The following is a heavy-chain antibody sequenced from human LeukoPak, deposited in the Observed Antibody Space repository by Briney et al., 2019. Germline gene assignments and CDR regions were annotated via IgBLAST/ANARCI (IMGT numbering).Heavy chain of an antibody. CDR1: GYSFTSYW. CDR3: ARRDKEYSSSYNWFDP. J-gene: IGHJ5*02. V-gene: IGHV5-51*01. Sequence: GESLKISCQGSGYSFTSYWIGWVRQMPGKGLEWMGIIYPGDSDTRYSPSFQGQVTISADKSISTAYLQWSSLKASDTAMYYCARRDKEYSSSYNWFDPWGQGTLVTVSS. D-gene: IGHD6-6*01. CDR2: IYPGDSDT.